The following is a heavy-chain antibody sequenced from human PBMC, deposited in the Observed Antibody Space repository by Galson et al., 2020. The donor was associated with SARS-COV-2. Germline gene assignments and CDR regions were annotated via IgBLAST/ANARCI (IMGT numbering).Heavy chain of an antibody. D-gene: IGHD6-19*01. CDR1: GFTFNSYP. Sequence: GGSLRLSCAASGFTFNSYPIHWVRQAPGKGLEWVAVVSYDGGNKYYADSVKGRFTISRDNSKNTLYLQMNSLRAEDTAVYYCARDLEAVAGTYYFVYWGQGTLVTVSS. J-gene: IGHJ4*02. CDR2: VSYDGGNK. CDR3: ARDLEAVAGTYYFVY. V-gene: IGHV3-30*01.